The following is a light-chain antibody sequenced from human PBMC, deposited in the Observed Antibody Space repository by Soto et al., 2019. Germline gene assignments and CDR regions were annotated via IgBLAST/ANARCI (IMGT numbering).Light chain of an antibody. CDR1: QSISNY. J-gene: IGKJ3*01. CDR3: QQSYSSLILT. V-gene: IGKV1-39*01. CDR2: AAS. Sequence: DIQMTHSPSSLSASVGDRVTITCRASQSISNYLNWYQQKPGKAPKLLIYAASRLQSGVPSRFSGSGSGTDFTLTISSLQPEDFATYYCQQSYSSLILTFGPGTKVDIK.